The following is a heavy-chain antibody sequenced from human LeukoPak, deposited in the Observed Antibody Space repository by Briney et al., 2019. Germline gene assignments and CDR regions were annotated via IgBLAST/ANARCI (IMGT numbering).Heavy chain of an antibody. D-gene: IGHD5-12*01. J-gene: IGHJ5*02. CDR3: ARVRGYDFGNWFDP. V-gene: IGHV4-4*07. Sequence: SETLSLTCSVSAGSLSNYYWTWIRQPAGKGLECIGRIYTSGGTTYNPSLKSRVTMSIDTSKNQFSLRLSSVTAADTAVYYCARVRGYDFGNWFDPWGQGTLVTVS. CDR2: IYTSGGT. CDR1: AGSLSNYY.